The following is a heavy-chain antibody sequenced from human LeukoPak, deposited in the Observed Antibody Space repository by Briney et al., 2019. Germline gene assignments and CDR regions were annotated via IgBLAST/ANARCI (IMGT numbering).Heavy chain of an antibody. V-gene: IGHV1-18*01. J-gene: IGHJ4*02. Sequence: ASVKVSCKASGGTFSSYAISWVRQAPGQGLEWMGWISAYNGNTNYAQKLQGRVTMTTDTSTSTAYMELRSLRSDDTAVYYCARDGYSSGWYDYWGQGTLVTVSS. CDR2: ISAYNGNT. CDR1: GGTFSSYA. CDR3: ARDGYSSGWYDY. D-gene: IGHD6-19*01.